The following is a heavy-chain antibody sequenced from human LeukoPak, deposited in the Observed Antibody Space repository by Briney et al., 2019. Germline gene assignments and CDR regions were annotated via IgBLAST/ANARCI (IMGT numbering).Heavy chain of an antibody. CDR1: GFTFSSYS. V-gene: IGHV3-48*04. CDR3: ARDGAMVRGVIYNWFDP. Sequence: PGGSLRLSCAASGFTFSSYSMNWVRQAPGKGLEWVSYISSSSSTIYYADSVKGRFTISRDNAKNSLYLQMNSLRAEDTAVYYCARDGAMVRGVIYNWFDPWGQGTLVTVSS. D-gene: IGHD3-10*01. CDR2: ISSSSSTI. J-gene: IGHJ5*02.